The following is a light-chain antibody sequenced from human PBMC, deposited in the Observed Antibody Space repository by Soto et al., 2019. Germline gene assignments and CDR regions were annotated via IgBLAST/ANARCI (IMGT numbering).Light chain of an antibody. V-gene: IGKV3-15*01. CDR2: DAS. Sequence: VVSQSRPWLSFSPGERATLTFRASESVSSKLVWYQKKPGQAPRLLIHDASTRATGIPARFSGSGSGTEFMLTIGSVEAEDFAIYYFQQQNDWPTFGQGTRLEIK. CDR3: QQQNDWPT. J-gene: IGKJ5*01. CDR1: ESVSSK.